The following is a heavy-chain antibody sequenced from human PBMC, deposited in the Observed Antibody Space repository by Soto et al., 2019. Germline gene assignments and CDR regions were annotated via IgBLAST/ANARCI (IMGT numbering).Heavy chain of an antibody. CDR2: ISYDGSNK. Sequence: QVQLVESGGGVVQPGRSLRLSCAASGFTFSSYGMHWVRQAPGKGLEWVAVISYDGSNKYYADSVKGRFTISRDNSKNTLYLQMNSLRAEDTAVYYCAKGERGGYYGMDVWGQGTTVTVSS. D-gene: IGHD1-26*01. CDR1: GFTFSSYG. V-gene: IGHV3-30*18. J-gene: IGHJ6*02. CDR3: AKGERGGYYGMDV.